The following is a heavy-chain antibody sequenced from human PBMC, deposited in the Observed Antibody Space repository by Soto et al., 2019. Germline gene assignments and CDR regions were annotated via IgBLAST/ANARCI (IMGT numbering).Heavy chain of an antibody. CDR3: ARDRYIVVVVAAYYYYGMDA. V-gene: IGHV3-21*01. Sequence: EVQLVESGGGLVKPGGSLRLSCAASGFTFSSYSLNWVRQAPGKGLEWVSSISSSSSYIYYADSVKGRFTISRDNAKNSLYLQMNSLRAEDTAVYYCARDRYIVVVVAAYYYYGMDAWDQGTTVTDSS. D-gene: IGHD2-15*01. CDR2: ISSSSSYI. J-gene: IGHJ6*02. CDR1: GFTFSSYS.